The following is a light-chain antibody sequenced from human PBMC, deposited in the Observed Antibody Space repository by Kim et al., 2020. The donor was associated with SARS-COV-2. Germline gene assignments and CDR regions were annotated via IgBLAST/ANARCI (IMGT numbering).Light chain of an antibody. CDR3: QQYEILPPVT. Sequence: SVVDRVTITCQASQDISTRLNWYLQRPGKAPKLLIYDAFNVEVGVPARFSGRGSGRDFTLTISRLQPEDIGTYYCQQYEILPPVTFGGGTKLEI. V-gene: IGKV1-33*01. CDR2: DAF. J-gene: IGKJ4*01. CDR1: QDISTR.